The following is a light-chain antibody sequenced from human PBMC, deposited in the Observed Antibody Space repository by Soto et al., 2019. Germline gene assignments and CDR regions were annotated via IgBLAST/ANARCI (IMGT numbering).Light chain of an antibody. V-gene: IGKV1-27*01. CDR3: QKYNSTPRT. CDR1: QGISNY. CDR2: AAS. Sequence: DIQMTQSPPSLSASVGDRVTITCRASQGISNYLAWYQQIPGELPKLVIYAASILQTGVPSRFSGSGSGTDFSLTISSLQPEDVATYFCQKYNSTPRTFGQGTKVEL. J-gene: IGKJ1*01.